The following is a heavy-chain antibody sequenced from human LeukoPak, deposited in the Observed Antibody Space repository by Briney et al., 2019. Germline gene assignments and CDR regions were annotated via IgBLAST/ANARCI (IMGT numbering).Heavy chain of an antibody. D-gene: IGHD6-13*01. CDR2: IYYSGST. CDR3: ARGLAAAGTSYFDY. Sequence: SETLSLTCTVSGGSINSYYWSWIRQPPGKGLEWIGYIYYSGSTNYNPSLKSRVTISVDTSKNQFSLKLSSVTAADTVVYYCARGLAAAGTSYFDYWGQGTLVTVSS. V-gene: IGHV4-59*01. J-gene: IGHJ4*02. CDR1: GGSINSYY.